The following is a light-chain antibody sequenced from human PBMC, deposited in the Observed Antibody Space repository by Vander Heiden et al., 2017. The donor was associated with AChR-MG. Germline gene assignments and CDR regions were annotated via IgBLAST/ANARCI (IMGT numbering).Light chain of an antibody. Sequence: DIQMTQSPPSVSASVGERVTTTCRASQDISSWLAWYQQKPGKAPNLLIFAASTLHGGAPTRFSGSGSGTDFTLTISSLQPEDFATYYCLQANSFPLTFGGGTKVEIK. CDR2: AAS. CDR1: QDISSW. V-gene: IGKV1-12*01. CDR3: LQANSFPLT. J-gene: IGKJ4*02.